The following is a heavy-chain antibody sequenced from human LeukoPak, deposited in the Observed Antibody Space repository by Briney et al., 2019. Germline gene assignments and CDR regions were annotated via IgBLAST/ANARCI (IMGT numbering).Heavy chain of an antibody. CDR1: GFTFSSYG. CDR2: ISYDGSNK. D-gene: IGHD3-3*01. J-gene: IGHJ4*02. Sequence: QPGRSLRLSCAASGFTFSSYGMHWVRQAPGKGLEWVAVISYDGSNKYYADSVKGRFTISRDNSKNMLYLQMNSLRAEDTAVYYCAAPNFWSGYYALGYWGQGTLVTVSS. V-gene: IGHV3-30*03. CDR3: AAPNFWSGYYALGY.